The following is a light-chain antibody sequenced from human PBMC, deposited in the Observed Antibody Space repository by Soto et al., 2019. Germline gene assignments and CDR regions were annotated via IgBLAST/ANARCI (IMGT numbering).Light chain of an antibody. V-gene: IGKV1-39*01. CDR1: QSISSH. Sequence: DIQMTQSPSSLSAXVGDRVTITCRASQSISSHLNWYQQKPGKAPKILIYAASSLQSGVPSRFSGSGSGTDXTLTINSLQPEDFATYYCQQSFSTPPYTFGQGTKLEIK. CDR2: AAS. J-gene: IGKJ2*01. CDR3: QQSFSTPPYT.